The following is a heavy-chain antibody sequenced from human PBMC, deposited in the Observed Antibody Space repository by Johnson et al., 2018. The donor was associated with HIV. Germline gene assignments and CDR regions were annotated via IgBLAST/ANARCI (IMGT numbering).Heavy chain of an antibody. CDR2: IYSGGST. J-gene: IGHJ3*02. V-gene: IGHV3-66*01. Sequence: VQLVESGGGLVQPGGSLRLSCAASGFTFSSNYMSWVRQAPGKGLEWVSVIYSGGSTYYADSVKGRFSISRDNTKNTLYLQMTSLRAEDTAVYYCAGDRWGSSWSRALDALDMWGQGTMVTVSS. CDR1: GFTFSSNY. D-gene: IGHD6-13*01. CDR3: AGDRWGSSWSRALDALDM.